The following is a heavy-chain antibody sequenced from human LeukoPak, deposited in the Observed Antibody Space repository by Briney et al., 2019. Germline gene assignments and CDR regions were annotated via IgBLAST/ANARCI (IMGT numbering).Heavy chain of an antibody. D-gene: IGHD4-23*01. V-gene: IGHV3-7*03. J-gene: IGHJ4*02. CDR2: IKQDGSDK. CDR3: ARKTVVGSYFDY. Sequence: PGGSLRLSCAASGFTFIAYWMSWVRQAPGKGLEGVANIKQDGSDKYYVDSVKGRFTISRDNAKNSLYLQMNSLRAEDTAVYYCARKTVVGSYFDYWGQGTPVTVSS. CDR1: GFTFIAYW.